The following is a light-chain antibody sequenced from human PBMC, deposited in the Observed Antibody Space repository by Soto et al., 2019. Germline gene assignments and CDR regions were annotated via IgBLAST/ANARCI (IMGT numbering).Light chain of an antibody. CDR2: SAS. J-gene: IGKJ1*01. V-gene: IGKV1-9*01. Sequence: DIQLTQSPSFLSAIVGDRVTITCRASQDVRSYLAWYQQKPGRAPKLLIYSASTLQDGVPSRFSGSGSGTEFTLTIASLQSEDFATYYCQSLNGYPQTFGQGTKV. CDR1: QDVRSY. CDR3: QSLNGYPQT.